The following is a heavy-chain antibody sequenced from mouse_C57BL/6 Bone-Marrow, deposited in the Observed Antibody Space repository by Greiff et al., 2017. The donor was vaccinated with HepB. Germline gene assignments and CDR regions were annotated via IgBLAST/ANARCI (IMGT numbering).Heavy chain of an antibody. CDR2: ISSGGGYI. Sequence: EVKLQESGEGLVKPGGSLKLSCAASGFTFSSYAMSWVRQTPEKRLEWVAYISSGGGYIYYADTVKGRFTISRDNARNTLYLQMSSLKSEDTAMYYCTRGHYYGSSYEAMDYWGQGTSVTVSS. J-gene: IGHJ4*01. D-gene: IGHD1-1*01. CDR3: TRGHYYGSSYEAMDY. CDR1: GFTFSSYA. V-gene: IGHV5-9-1*02.